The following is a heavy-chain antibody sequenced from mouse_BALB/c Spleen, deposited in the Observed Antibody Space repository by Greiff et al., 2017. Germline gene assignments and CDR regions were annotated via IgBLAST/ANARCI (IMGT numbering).Heavy chain of an antibody. CDR3: ARHEGDDYDLDAMDY. CDR2: ISSGGGST. CDR1: GFAFSSYD. V-gene: IGHV5-12-1*01. J-gene: IGHJ4*01. D-gene: IGHD2-4*01. Sequence: EVHLVESGGGLVKPGGSLKLSCAASGFAFSSYDMSWVRQTPEKRLEWVAYISSGGGSTYYPDTVKGRFTISRDNAKNTLYLQMSSLKSEDTAMYYCARHEGDDYDLDAMDYWGQGTSVTVSS.